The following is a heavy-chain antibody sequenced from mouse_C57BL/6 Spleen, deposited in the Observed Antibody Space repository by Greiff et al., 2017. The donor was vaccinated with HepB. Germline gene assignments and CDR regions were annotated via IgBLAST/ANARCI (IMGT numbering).Heavy chain of an antibody. CDR2: IYPGDGDT. Sequence: VQLQESGPELVKPGASVKISCKASGYAFSSSWMNWVKQRPGKGLEWIGRIYPGDGDTNYNGKFKGKATLTADKSSSTAYMQLSSLTSEDSAVYFCARSGGNYRYYFDYWGQGTTLTVSS. J-gene: IGHJ2*01. V-gene: IGHV1-82*01. CDR3: ARSGGNYRYYFDY. D-gene: IGHD2-1*01. CDR1: GYAFSSSW.